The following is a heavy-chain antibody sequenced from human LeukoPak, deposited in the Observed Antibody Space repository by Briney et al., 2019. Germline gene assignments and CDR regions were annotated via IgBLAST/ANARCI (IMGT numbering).Heavy chain of an antibody. CDR2: ISGSGGST. D-gene: IGHD1-26*01. Sequence: GGSLRLSCAASGFTFSNAYMRWVRQAPGKGLEWVSGISGSGGSTYYADSVKGRFTISRDNSKNTLYLQMNSLRAEDTAVYYCARVKRSGSYPHFDPWGQGTLVTVSS. J-gene: IGHJ5*02. CDR1: GFTFSNAY. CDR3: ARVKRSGSYPHFDP. V-gene: IGHV3-23*01.